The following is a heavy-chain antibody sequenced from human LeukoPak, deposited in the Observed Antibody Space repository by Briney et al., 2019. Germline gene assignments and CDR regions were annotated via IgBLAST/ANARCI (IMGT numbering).Heavy chain of an antibody. CDR2: FYYSGSST. CDR3: ARTSRHFYGSGTNLTPWPAGMDV. J-gene: IGHJ6*02. V-gene: IGHV4-59*01. CDR1: GGSMSGFF. D-gene: IGHD3-10*01. Sequence: KPSETLSLTCTVSGGSMSGFFWTWIRQSPGRELEWMGSFYYSGSSTKYNPSLKSRVTISVDTSKSQFSLNLNSATAADTAVYYCARTSRHFYGSGTNLTPWPAGMDVWGQGTTVTVSS.